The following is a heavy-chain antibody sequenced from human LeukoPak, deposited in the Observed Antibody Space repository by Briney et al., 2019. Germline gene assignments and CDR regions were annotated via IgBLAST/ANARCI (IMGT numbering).Heavy chain of an antibody. D-gene: IGHD2-2*01. CDR2: IYYSGST. Sequence: PSETLSLTCTVSGGSISSYYWSWIRQPPGKGLEWIGYIYYSGSTNYNPSLKSRVTISVDTSKNQFSLRLSSVTAADTAVYYCARVAGYCSSTSCFDPWGQGTLVTVSS. CDR1: GGSISSYY. CDR3: ARVAGYCSSTSCFDP. V-gene: IGHV4-59*01. J-gene: IGHJ5*02.